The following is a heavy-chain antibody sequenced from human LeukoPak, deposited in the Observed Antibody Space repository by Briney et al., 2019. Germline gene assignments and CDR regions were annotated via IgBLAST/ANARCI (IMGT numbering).Heavy chain of an antibody. CDR2: INSDGSST. J-gene: IGHJ3*02. CDR1: GFTFSSYS. D-gene: IGHD3-22*01. V-gene: IGHV3-74*01. Sequence: GGSLRLSCAASGFTFSSYSMNWVRQAPGKGLEWVSRINSDGSSTSYADSVKGRFTISRDNAKNTLYLQMNSLRAEDTAVYYCARVVNNAFDIWGQGTMVTVSS. CDR3: ARVVNNAFDI.